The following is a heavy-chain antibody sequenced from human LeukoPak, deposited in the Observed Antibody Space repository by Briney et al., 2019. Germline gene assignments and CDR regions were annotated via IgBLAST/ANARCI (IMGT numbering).Heavy chain of an antibody. Sequence: SEALSLTCTVSGGSISSRPYYWGWVRQPPRKGLEWIGSISYSGSIHYNPSLKSRVTISVDTSKNHFSLRLSSVTAADTAVYYCATLEIGDYYFDYWGQGTLVTVSS. V-gene: IGHV4-39*01. CDR3: ATLEIGDYYFDY. CDR2: ISYSGSI. CDR1: GGSISSRPYY. J-gene: IGHJ4*02. D-gene: IGHD2-21*01.